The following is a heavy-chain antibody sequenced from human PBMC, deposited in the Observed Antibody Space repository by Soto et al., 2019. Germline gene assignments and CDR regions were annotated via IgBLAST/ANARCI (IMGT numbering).Heavy chain of an antibody. CDR1: GFTFSNYW. J-gene: IGHJ4*02. Sequence: EVQLVESEGGLVQPGGSLSVTCAGSGFTFSNYWMRWVRQAPGKGLEWVSRIDHDGPTDYADSVRGRFTISRDNAENTLYLQMNSLRPEDTAVYYCVRDSHGDYWGQGTLVTVSS. CDR2: IDHDGPT. V-gene: IGHV3-74*01. CDR3: VRDSHGDY.